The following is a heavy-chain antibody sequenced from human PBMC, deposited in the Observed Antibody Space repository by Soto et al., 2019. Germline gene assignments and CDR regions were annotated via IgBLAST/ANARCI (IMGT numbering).Heavy chain of an antibody. V-gene: IGHV1-18*01. D-gene: IGHD2-2*01. CDR1: GYTFTSYG. CDR3: ARDIVVVPAAMPGDDY. J-gene: IGHJ4*02. Sequence: QVQLVQSGAEVKKPGASVKVSCKASGYTFTSYGISWVRQAPGQGLEWMGWISAYNGNTNYAQKLQGRVTMTTDTXTXXAYMELRSLRSDDTAVYYCARDIVVVPAAMPGDDYWGQGTLVTVSS. CDR2: ISAYNGNT.